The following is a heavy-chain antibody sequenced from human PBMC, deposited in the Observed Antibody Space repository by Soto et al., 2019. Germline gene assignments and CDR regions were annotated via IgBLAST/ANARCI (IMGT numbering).Heavy chain of an antibody. Sequence: QVQLVESGGGVVQPGRSLRLSCAASGFTFTDYAMHWVRQAPGKGLEWVAFISYDGSNKYFADSVKGRFTISRDNSKSTLYLHVNSLRAEDTAVYCCGREPPPTITGLLDYWGQGTLVTVSS. J-gene: IGHJ4*02. D-gene: IGHD5-12*01. CDR1: GFTFTDYA. V-gene: IGHV3-30-3*01. CDR2: ISYDGSNK. CDR3: GREPPPTITGLLDY.